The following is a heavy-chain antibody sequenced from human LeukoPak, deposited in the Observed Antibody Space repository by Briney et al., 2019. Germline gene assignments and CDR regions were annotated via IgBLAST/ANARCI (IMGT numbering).Heavy chain of an antibody. J-gene: IGHJ3*02. CDR2: VSGSGVST. CDR1: GFTFSSYA. Sequence: GGSLRLSCAASGFTFSSYAMNWVRQAPGKGLEWVASVSGSGVSTYYADSVKGRFTISRDNSKNTLYLQMNSLRAEDTAVYYCAKVGVYDSSGYYSVNDAFDIWGQGTMVTVSS. CDR3: AKVGVYDSSGYYSVNDAFDI. D-gene: IGHD3-22*01. V-gene: IGHV3-23*01.